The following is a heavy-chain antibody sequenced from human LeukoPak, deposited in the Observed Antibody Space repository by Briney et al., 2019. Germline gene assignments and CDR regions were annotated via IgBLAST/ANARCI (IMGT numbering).Heavy chain of an antibody. D-gene: IGHD2-21*02. V-gene: IGHV3-49*03. J-gene: IGHJ4*01. CDR2: IKSKTYGETT. CDR3: ARGGAVVTANTF. CDR1: GFSFRDYA. Sequence: GGSLRLSCPTSGFSFRDYAVSWFRQAPGKGLEWVGFIKSKTYGETTEYAASVKGRFSISRDDFKSIAYLQMHSLKTEDTAIYYCARGGAVVTANTFWGQGTLVTVSS.